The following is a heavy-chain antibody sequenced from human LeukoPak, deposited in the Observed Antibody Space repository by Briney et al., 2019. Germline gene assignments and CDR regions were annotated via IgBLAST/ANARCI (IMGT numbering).Heavy chain of an antibody. D-gene: IGHD1-26*01. CDR2: IYHSGST. CDR1: GYSISSGYY. Sequence: SETLSLTCAVSGYSISSGYYWGWIRQPPGQGLEWIGNIYHSGSTYYNPSLKSRVTISVDTSKNQFSLKLSSVTAADTAVYYCARVVRIIVVGATYYFDYWGQGTLVTVSS. CDR3: ARVVRIIVVGATYYFDY. V-gene: IGHV4-38-2*01. J-gene: IGHJ4*02.